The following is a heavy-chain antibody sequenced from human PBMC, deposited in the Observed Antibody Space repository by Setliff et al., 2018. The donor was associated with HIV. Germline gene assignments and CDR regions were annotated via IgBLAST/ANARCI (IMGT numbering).Heavy chain of an antibody. CDR1: GGSISSGSYY. CDR2: NHTSGSS. CDR3: ARDLLGSSSLVDY. Sequence: PSETLSLTCTVSGGSISSGSYYWSWIRQPAGKGLEWIGHNHTSGSSSYNPSLKSRVIISLDTSKNQISLKLNSVTAADTAVYYCARDLLGSSSLVDYWGQGTLVTVSS. V-gene: IGHV4-61*09. J-gene: IGHJ4*02. D-gene: IGHD6-6*01.